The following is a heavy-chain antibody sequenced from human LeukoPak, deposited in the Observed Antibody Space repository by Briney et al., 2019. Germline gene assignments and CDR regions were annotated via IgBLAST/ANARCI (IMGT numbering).Heavy chain of an antibody. Sequence: SSETLSLTCTVSGGSMNDYYWTWVRQPPGRGLEWIGYTFDIGNTNYNPSLKSRVTISLDTSKNQFSLRLNSVTAADTAVYYCAKGMMPDWFDPWGQGTLVTVSS. D-gene: IGHD2-2*01. CDR3: AKGMMPDWFDP. V-gene: IGHV4-59*01. CDR2: TFDIGNT. CDR1: GGSMNDYY. J-gene: IGHJ5*02.